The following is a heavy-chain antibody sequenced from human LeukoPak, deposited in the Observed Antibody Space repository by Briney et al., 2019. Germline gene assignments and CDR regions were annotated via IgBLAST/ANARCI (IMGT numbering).Heavy chain of an antibody. Sequence: ASVKVSCKASGYTFTGYYMYWVRQAPGQGLEWMGWINPNSGGTNYAQKFQGRVTMTRDTSISTAYMELSRLRSDDTAVYYCARRPPYVWGSYGMDVWGQGTTVTVSS. CDR1: GYTFTGYY. V-gene: IGHV1-2*02. J-gene: IGHJ6*02. CDR2: INPNSGGT. CDR3: ARRPPYVWGSYGMDV. D-gene: IGHD3-16*01.